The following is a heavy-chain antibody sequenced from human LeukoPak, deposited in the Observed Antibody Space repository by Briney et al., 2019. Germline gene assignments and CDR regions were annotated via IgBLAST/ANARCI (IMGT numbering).Heavy chain of an antibody. CDR2: IYSGGST. Sequence: GGSPRLSCTVSGFTVSSNYMSWVRQPPGQGLEWVSIIYSGGSTYCADSVKGRFTISRDNSKNTLYLQMNSLRAEDTAVYYCARVGYTDTWYSSPPFDYWGQGTLVTVSS. CDR3: ARVGYTDTWYSSPPFDY. CDR1: GFTVSSNY. V-gene: IGHV3-66*01. J-gene: IGHJ4*02. D-gene: IGHD2-15*01.